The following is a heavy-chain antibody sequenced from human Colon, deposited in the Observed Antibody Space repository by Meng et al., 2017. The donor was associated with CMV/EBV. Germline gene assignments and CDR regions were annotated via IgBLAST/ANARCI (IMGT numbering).Heavy chain of an antibody. CDR3: AREEDDIMTLDH. V-gene: IGHV3-53*01. CDR1: RFALTPTS. J-gene: IGHJ4*02. D-gene: IGHD3-9*01. Sequence: RAPLRFALTPTSCGWIRQVQGKQLEWISILYRHAQAYYEDSDKERFTISRNNVKNVVSLQMTGLSVEDTAKYYCAREEDDIMTLDHWGQGALVTVSS. CDR2: LYRHAQA.